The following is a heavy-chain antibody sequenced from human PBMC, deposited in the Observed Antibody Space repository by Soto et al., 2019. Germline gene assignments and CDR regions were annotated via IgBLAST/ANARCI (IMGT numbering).Heavy chain of an antibody. J-gene: IGHJ4*02. V-gene: IGHV4-4*02. Sequence: SETLSLTCAVSGGSISSSNWWSWVRQPPGKGLEWIGEIYHSGSTNYNPSLKSRVTISVDKSKNQFSLKLSSVTAADTAVYYCATYYDILTGYTFDSWGQGTLVTVSS. D-gene: IGHD3-9*01. CDR2: IYHSGST. CDR3: ATYYDILTGYTFDS. CDR1: GGSISSSNW.